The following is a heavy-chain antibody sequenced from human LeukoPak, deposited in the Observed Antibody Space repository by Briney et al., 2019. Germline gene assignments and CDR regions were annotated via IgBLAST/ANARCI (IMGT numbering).Heavy chain of an antibody. D-gene: IGHD3-22*01. J-gene: IGHJ3*02. CDR2: ISVSGGST. CDR3: AKFLSSGPTYDAFDI. Sequence: GGSLALSCAASGFTFSTYAMSWVRQAPGKGLEWVSGISVSGGSTYYADSVKGRFTISRDNSKNTLYLQMNSLRAEDTAVYYCAKFLSSGPTYDAFDIWGQGTVVTVPS. V-gene: IGHV3-23*01. CDR1: GFTFSTYA.